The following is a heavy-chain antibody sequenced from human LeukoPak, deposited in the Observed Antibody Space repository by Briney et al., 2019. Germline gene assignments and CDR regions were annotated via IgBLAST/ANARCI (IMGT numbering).Heavy chain of an antibody. CDR2: ISGSGGST. J-gene: IGHJ4*02. V-gene: IGHV3-23*01. CDR1: GFTFSSYA. D-gene: IGHD5-24*01. CDR3: AKRWLQSSGVDY. Sequence: GGSLRLSCAASGFTFSSYAMSWVRQAPGKGLGWVSAISGSGGSTYYADSVKGRFTISRDNSKNTLYLQMNSLRAEDTAVYYCAKRWLQSSGVDYWGQGTLVTVSS.